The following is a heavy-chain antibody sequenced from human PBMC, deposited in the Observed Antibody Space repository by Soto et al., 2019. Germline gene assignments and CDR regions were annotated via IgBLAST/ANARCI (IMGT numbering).Heavy chain of an antibody. CDR2: TNPDNGNT. V-gene: IGHV1-3*01. D-gene: IGHD2-15*01. Sequence: ASVKVSCKASGYTFTIYTMNWVRQAPGQRLEWMGWTNPDNGNTKSSQKFQDRVIITRDTSASTAYMDLSSLRSEDTAVYYCARRSATGQLDPCGQGTLVTVSS. CDR1: GYTFTIYT. CDR3: ARRSATGQLDP. J-gene: IGHJ5*02.